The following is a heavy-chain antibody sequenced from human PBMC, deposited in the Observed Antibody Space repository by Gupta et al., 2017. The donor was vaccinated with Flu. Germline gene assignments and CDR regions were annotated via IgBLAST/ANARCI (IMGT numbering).Heavy chain of an antibody. CDR1: GDSISSGYY. J-gene: IGHJ4*02. Sequence: QVQLQESGPGLVKPSETLSLTCAVSGDSISSGYYWGWIRQSPEKGLQWIGSIYHDGSTYYNPSLKSRVTISVDTSNNQFSLKLSSVTAADTAVYYCARDYRRDSMGVDYWGQGTRVTGSS. D-gene: IGHD1-26*01. CDR2: IYHDGST. V-gene: IGHV4-38-2*02. CDR3: ARDYRRDSMGVDY.